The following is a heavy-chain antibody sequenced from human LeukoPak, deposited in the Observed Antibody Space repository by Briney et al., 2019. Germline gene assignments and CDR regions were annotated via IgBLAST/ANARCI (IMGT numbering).Heavy chain of an antibody. D-gene: IGHD3-10*01. CDR2: INHSRST. V-gene: IGHV4-34*01. J-gene: IGHJ6*03. CDR1: GGSFSGYY. CDR3: AREDTMVRGVIIKRRVHYYMDV. Sequence: SETLSLTCAVYGGSFSGYYWSWIRQPPGKGLEWIGEINHSRSTNYNPSLKSRVTISVDTSKNQFSLKLSSVTAADTAVYYCAREDTMVRGVIIKRRVHYYMDVWGKGTTVTVSS.